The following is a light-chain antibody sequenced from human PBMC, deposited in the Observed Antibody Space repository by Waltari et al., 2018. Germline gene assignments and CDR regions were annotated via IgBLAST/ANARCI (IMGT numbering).Light chain of an antibody. Sequence: DIVMTQSPDSLAVSLGERVTINCRPCQNLLYNSDNKNYLAWFQQKPGQPPKLLIYWASTRESGVPDRFSGSGSGTEFTLTISSLQAADVAVYYCQQCYSTPYTFGQGTKLEIK. CDR1: QNLLYNSDNKNY. CDR3: QQCYSTPYT. V-gene: IGKV4-1*01. CDR2: WAS. J-gene: IGKJ2*01.